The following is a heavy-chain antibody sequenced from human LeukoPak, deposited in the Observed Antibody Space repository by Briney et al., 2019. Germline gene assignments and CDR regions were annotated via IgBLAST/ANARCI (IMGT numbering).Heavy chain of an antibody. CDR2: FDPEDGET. Sequence: EASVKVSCKVSGYTLTELSMHWVRQAPGKGLEWMGGFDPEDGETIYAQKFQGRVTMTEDTSTDTAYMELSSLRSEDTAVYYCATNYYDSSGYYWGYWGQGTLVTVSS. CDR1: GYTLTELS. D-gene: IGHD3-22*01. CDR3: ATNYYDSSGYYWGY. V-gene: IGHV1-24*01. J-gene: IGHJ4*02.